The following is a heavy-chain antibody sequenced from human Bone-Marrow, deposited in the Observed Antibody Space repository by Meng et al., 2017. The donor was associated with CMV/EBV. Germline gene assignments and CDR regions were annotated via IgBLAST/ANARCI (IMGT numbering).Heavy chain of an antibody. Sequence: ASVKVSCKASGYTFTSYYMHWVRQAPGQGLEWMGIINPSGGSTSYAQKFQGRVTMTRDTSTSTVYMEVISLRSEDTAVYYCARDRGRGTTVTEWGQGTLVTVSS. CDR3: ARDRGRGTTVTE. V-gene: IGHV1-46*01. CDR1: GYTFTSYY. D-gene: IGHD4-11*01. J-gene: IGHJ4*02. CDR2: INPSGGST.